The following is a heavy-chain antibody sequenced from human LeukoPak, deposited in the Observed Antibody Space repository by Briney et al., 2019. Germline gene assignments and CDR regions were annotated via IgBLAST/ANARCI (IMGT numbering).Heavy chain of an antibody. Sequence: GGSPRLSCAASGFTFRSYDMHWVRQATGKGLEWVSGIGTAGEIYYPGSVKGRFTISRENAKNSLYLQMNSLRAGDTAVYYCARAAYSSTWYSRYFDLWGRGTLVTVSS. J-gene: IGHJ2*01. CDR2: IGTAGEI. V-gene: IGHV3-13*01. CDR1: GFTFRSYD. D-gene: IGHD6-13*01. CDR3: ARAAYSSTWYSRYFDL.